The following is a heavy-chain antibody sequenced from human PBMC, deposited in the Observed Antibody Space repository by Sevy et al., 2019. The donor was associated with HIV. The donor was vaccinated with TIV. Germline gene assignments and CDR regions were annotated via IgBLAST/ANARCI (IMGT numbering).Heavy chain of an antibody. CDR3: ARVQRKYYDFWTGFGYVDS. CDR1: GGSMRDYY. Sequence: SETLSLNCTVSGGSMRDYYWSLIRQSPGKGLEWIGYMHHSGRIDYDPSLKSRVTISMDTSKSPFSQNVRSVTAADTAVYFCARVQRKYYDFWTGFGYVDSWGQGTQVTVSS. D-gene: IGHD3-3*01. V-gene: IGHV4-59*01. J-gene: IGHJ5*01. CDR2: MHHSGRI.